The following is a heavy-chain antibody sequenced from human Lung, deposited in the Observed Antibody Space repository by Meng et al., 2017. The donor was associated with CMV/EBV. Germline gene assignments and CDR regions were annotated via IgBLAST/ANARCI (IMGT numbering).Heavy chain of an antibody. Sequence: GGSLRLXCAASGFRFDDCGMHWVRQTPGKGLEWVAFVRHDGTNKFYAASVKGRFTISRDNSKSTVYLQMNSLRPEDSALYYCAKDLLLFGGPNAYFDQWGQGTLVTVSS. V-gene: IGHV3-30*02. D-gene: IGHD3-16*01. J-gene: IGHJ4*02. CDR3: AKDLLLFGGPNAYFDQ. CDR1: GFRFDDCG. CDR2: VRHDGTNK.